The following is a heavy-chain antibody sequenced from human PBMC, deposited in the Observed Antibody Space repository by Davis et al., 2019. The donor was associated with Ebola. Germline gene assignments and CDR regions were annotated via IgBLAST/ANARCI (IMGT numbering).Heavy chain of an antibody. Sequence: GGSLRLSCKGSGYTFTSYWIGWLRQIPGKGLEWMGIIYSGDSDTRYSPSFQGQVTISADKSISTAYLQWSSLKASDTAMYYCAGTDAIYRDYGYWGQGTLVTVSS. CDR3: AGTDAIYRDYGY. J-gene: IGHJ4*02. CDR2: IYSGDSDT. V-gene: IGHV5-51*01. CDR1: GYTFTSYW. D-gene: IGHD4-17*01.